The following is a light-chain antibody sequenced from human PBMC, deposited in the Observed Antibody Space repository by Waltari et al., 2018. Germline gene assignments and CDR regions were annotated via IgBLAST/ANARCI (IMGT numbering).Light chain of an antibody. CDR1: QSLLHSNGYNY. V-gene: IGKV2-28*01. Sequence: DIVMTQSPLSLPVTPGEPASISCRSSQSLLHSNGYNYLDWYLQKPGQSPQLLIYLGSNRASGVPDRFSGSGSGTDFTLTISRVEAEDVGVYYCMQALQTPPTFGQGTKVEIK. J-gene: IGKJ1*01. CDR3: MQALQTPPT. CDR2: LGS.